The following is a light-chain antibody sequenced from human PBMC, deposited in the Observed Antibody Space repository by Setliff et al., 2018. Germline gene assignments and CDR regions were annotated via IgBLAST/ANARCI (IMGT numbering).Light chain of an antibody. J-gene: IGLJ1*01. CDR3: QSYDSSLSGSDV. Sequence: QSALAQPPSVSGAPGQRVTISCTGSSSNIGAGYDVHWYQQLPGTAPKLLIYGNSNRPSGVPDRFSGSKSGTSASLAITGLQAEDEADYHCQSYDSSLSGSDVFGTGTKVT. V-gene: IGLV1-40*01. CDR1: SSNIGAGYD. CDR2: GNS.